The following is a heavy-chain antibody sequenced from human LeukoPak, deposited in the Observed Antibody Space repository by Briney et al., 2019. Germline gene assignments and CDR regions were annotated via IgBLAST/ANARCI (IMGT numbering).Heavy chain of an antibody. CDR1: GYTLTELS. D-gene: IGHD3-22*01. CDR3: ATRYYYDSSGYYSNFDY. CDR2: FDPEDGET. J-gene: IGHJ4*02. Sequence: ASVKVSCKVSGYTLTELSMHWVRQAPGKGLEWMGGFDPEDGETIYAQKFQGRVTMTEDTSTDTAHMELSSLRSEDTAVYYCATRYYYDSSGYYSNFDYWGQGTLVTVSS. V-gene: IGHV1-24*01.